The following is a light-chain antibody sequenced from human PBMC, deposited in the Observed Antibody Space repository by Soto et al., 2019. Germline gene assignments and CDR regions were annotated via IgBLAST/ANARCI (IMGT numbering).Light chain of an antibody. CDR2: DAS. V-gene: IGKV1-33*01. J-gene: IGKJ3*01. Sequence: DIQMTQSPSPLSASVGDRVTITCQASQDISTNLNWYQQKPGKAPKLLIQDASNLESGVPSRFSGSGSGTDFTFTISSLLPEDFATYYCQQYDNLSITFGPGTKVDLK. CDR1: QDISTN. CDR3: QQYDNLSIT.